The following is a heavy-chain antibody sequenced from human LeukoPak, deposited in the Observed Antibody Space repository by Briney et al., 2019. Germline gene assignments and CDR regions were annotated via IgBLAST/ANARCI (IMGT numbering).Heavy chain of an antibody. J-gene: IGHJ4*02. CDR2: FNPNSGYT. CDR1: GYSFTTYY. D-gene: IGHD1-26*01. V-gene: IGHV1-2*02. Sequence: ASVKVSCKASGYSFTTYYLHWIRQPPGQGLEWMGWFNPNSGYTKYTQKFQGGVTMTGDTSISTAYMELSRLRYDDTAVYYCARGPDSGSYYPFDYWGQGTLVTVSS. CDR3: ARGPDSGSYYPFDY.